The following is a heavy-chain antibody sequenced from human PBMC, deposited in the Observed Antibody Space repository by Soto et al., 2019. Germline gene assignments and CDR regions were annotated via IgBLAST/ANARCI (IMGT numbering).Heavy chain of an antibody. V-gene: IGHV3-30*18. J-gene: IGHJ6*02. CDR2: ISYDGSNK. D-gene: IGHD2-2*01. Sequence: RQAPGKGLEWVAVISYDGSNKYYADSVKGRFTISRDNSKNTLYLQMNSLRAEDTAVYYCAKGLRGWYQLLRGNYYYYAMDVWGQGTTVTVS. CDR3: AKGLRGWYQLLRGNYYYYAMDV.